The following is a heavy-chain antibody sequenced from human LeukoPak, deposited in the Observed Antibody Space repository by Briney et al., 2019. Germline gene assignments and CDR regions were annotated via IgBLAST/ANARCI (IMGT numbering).Heavy chain of an antibody. CDR2: INACNGNT. Sequence: ASVKVSCKASGYTFTSYAIHWLRQPPGQRRDGMGFINACNGNTKYSQKFQGRVTITRDTSASTAYMELSSLRSEDTAVYYCARTNYYGSGSYYRPGGYYGMDVWGKGTTVTVSS. D-gene: IGHD3-10*01. J-gene: IGHJ6*04. CDR3: ARTNYYGSGSYYRPGGYYGMDV. CDR1: GYTFTSYA. V-gene: IGHV1-3*01.